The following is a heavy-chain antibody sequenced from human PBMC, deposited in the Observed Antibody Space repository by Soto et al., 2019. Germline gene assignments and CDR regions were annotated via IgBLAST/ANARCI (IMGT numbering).Heavy chain of an antibody. CDR2: FSAGGSR. Sequence: EVQFLESGGGLVQPGGSLRLSCAASGFTVSSSAMIWVRQAPGKGLEWVATFSAGGSRYYADSVKGRFTISRNSSQNTLYLQMNGLRAEDTALYYCAKDRGSGGIVAGTPDYWGQGTLVTVSS. J-gene: IGHJ4*02. V-gene: IGHV3-23*01. CDR3: AKDRGSGGIVAGTPDY. CDR1: GFTVSSSA. D-gene: IGHD6-19*01.